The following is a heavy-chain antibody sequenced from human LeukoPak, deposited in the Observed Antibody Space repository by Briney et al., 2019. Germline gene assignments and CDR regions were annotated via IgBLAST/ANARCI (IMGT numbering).Heavy chain of an antibody. J-gene: IGHJ4*02. CDR3: ARLAMVRGVASIYYFDY. V-gene: IGHV4-59*08. Sequence: SETLSLTCTVSGGSISSYYWSWVRQPPGKGLEWIGYIYYSGSTNYNPSLKSRVTISVDTSKNQFSLKLSSVTAADTAVYYCARLAMVRGVASIYYFDYWGQGTLVTVSS. D-gene: IGHD3-10*01. CDR1: GGSISSYY. CDR2: IYYSGST.